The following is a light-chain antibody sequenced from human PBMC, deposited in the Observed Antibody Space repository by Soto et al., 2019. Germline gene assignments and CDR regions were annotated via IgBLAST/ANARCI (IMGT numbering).Light chain of an antibody. J-gene: IGKJ2*01. CDR3: QQCESWPFT. V-gene: IGKV3-15*01. CDR1: QSVAS. Sequence: EIVMTQSPATLSVSPGERATLSCRASQSVASLAWYQQKPGQAPRLLIWGASNRVTGIPARFSGSGSGTEFPLTVSSLQSEDFAVYCCQQCESWPFTFGQGTKLEIK. CDR2: GAS.